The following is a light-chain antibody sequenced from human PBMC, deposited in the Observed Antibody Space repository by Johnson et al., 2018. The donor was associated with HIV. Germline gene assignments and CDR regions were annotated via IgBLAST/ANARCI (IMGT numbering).Light chain of an antibody. CDR3: ETWDSSLSGYYV. J-gene: IGLJ1*01. CDR2: DNN. CDR1: SSNIGNNY. V-gene: IGLV1-51*01. Sequence: QSVLTQPPSVSAAPGQKVTISCSGSSSNIGNNYVSWYQQLPGTAPKLLIYDNNKRPSGIPDHFSGSKSGTSTTLGITGLQTGDEADYYCETWDSSLSGYYVFGTGTKLTVL.